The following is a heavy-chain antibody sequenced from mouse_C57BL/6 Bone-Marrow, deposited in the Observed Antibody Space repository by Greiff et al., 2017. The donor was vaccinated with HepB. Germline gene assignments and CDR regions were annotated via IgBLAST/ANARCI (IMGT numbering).Heavy chain of an antibody. CDR3: ARPGSSYWFAY. J-gene: IGHJ3*01. CDR2: IYPRDGST. D-gene: IGHD1-1*01. Sequence: QVQLQESGPELVKPGASVKLSCKASGYTFTSYDINWVKQRPGQGLEWIGWIYPRDGSTKYNEKFKGKATLTVDTSSSTAYMERHSLTSEDSAVYFCARPGSSYWFAYWGQGTLVTVSA. V-gene: IGHV1-85*01. CDR1: GYTFTSYD.